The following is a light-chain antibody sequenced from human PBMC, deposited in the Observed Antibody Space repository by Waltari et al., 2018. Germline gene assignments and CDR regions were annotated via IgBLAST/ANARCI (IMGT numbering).Light chain of an antibody. Sequence: ETVLTQSPGTLSLSPGARATLSCRSSQSVSSSYLAWYQQKPGQAPRLLIYGASSRATGIPDRFSGSGSGTDFTLTISRLEPEDFAVYYCQQYGSSRTFGQGTKVEIK. CDR1: QSVSSSY. CDR2: GAS. CDR3: QQYGSSRT. J-gene: IGKJ1*01. V-gene: IGKV3-20*01.